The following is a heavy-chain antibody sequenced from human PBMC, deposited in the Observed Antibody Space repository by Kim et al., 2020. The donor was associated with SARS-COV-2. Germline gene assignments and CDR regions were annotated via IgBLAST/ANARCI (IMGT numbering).Heavy chain of an antibody. Sequence: SETLSLTCTVSGGSISSYYWSWIRQPPGKGLEWIGYIYYSGSTNYNPSLKSRVTISVDTSKNQFSLKLSSVTAADTAVYYCARGQGDGQLLSGWFDPWGQGTLVTVSS. CDR3: ARGQGDGQLLSGWFDP. D-gene: IGHD2-2*01. J-gene: IGHJ5*02. CDR1: GGSISSYY. V-gene: IGHV4-59*01. CDR2: IYYSGST.